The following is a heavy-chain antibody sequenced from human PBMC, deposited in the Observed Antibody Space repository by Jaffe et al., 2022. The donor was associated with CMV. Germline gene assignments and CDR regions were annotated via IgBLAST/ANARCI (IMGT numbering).Heavy chain of an antibody. CDR3: ARDSGSHLPDAFDI. Sequence: EVQLVETGGGLIQPGGSLRLSCAASGFTVSSNYMSWVRQAPGKGLEWVSVIYSGGSTYYADSVKGRFTISRDNSKNTLYLQMNSLRAEDTAVYYCARDSGSHLPDAFDIWGQGTMVTVSS. V-gene: IGHV3-53*02. CDR2: IYSGGST. CDR1: GFTVSSNY. D-gene: IGHD1-26*01. J-gene: IGHJ3*02.